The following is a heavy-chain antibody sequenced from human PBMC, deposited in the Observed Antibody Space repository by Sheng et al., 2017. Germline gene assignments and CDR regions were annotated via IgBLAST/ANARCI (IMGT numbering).Heavy chain of an antibody. J-gene: IGHJ6*02. CDR2: ISGSGGST. Sequence: EVQLLEVWGRLGTSPGGSLRLSCAASGFTFSAYAMGWVRQAPGKGLEWVSTISGSGGSTYYADSAKGRFTISRDNSKNTLYLQMNSLRAEDTAVYYCAKHSDYDVYYGMDVWGQGTTVTVSS. CDR3: AKHSDYDVYYGMDV. CDR1: GFTFSAYA. D-gene: IGHD5-12*01. V-gene: IGHV3-23*01.